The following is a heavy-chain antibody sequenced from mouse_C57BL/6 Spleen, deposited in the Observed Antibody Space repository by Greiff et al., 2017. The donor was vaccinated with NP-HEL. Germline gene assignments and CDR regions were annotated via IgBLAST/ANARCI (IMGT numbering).Heavy chain of an antibody. D-gene: IGHD1-1*01. Sequence: VQLQESGAELARPGASVKLSCKASGYTFTSYGISWVKQRPGQGLEWIGEIYPRSGNTYYNEKFKGKATLTADKSSSTAYIELRSLPSEDSAVYFCARSDYDYGSSPYAMDYWGQGTSVTVSS. CDR3: ARSDYDYGSSPYAMDY. J-gene: IGHJ4*01. V-gene: IGHV1-81*01. CDR2: IYPRSGNT. CDR1: GYTFTSYG.